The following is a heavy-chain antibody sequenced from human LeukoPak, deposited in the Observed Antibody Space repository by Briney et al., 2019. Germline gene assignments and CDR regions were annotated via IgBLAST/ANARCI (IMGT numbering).Heavy chain of an antibody. CDR2: IRYDGSNK. D-gene: IGHD6-6*01. Sequence: GGSLRLSCAASGFTFSSYGMHWVRQAPGKGLEWVAFIRYDGSNKYYADSVKGRFTISRDNSKNTLYLQMNSLRAEDTAVYYCAKDSPPEYSSSSPGFFDYWGQGTLVTVSS. J-gene: IGHJ4*02. V-gene: IGHV3-30*02. CDR3: AKDSPPEYSSSSPGFFDY. CDR1: GFTFSSYG.